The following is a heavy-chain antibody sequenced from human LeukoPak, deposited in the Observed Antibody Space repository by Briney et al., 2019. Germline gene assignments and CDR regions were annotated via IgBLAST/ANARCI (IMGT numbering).Heavy chain of an antibody. CDR1: GGSISSGDYY. CDR3: ARTVWLYNWFDP. V-gene: IGHV4-30-4*08. Sequence: PSETLSLTCTVSGGSISSGDYYWSWIRQPPGKGLEWIGYIYYSGSTYYNPSLKSRVTISVDTSKNQFSLKLSSVTAADTAVYYCARTVWLYNWFDPWGQGTLVTVSS. CDR2: IYYSGST. D-gene: IGHD6-19*01. J-gene: IGHJ5*02.